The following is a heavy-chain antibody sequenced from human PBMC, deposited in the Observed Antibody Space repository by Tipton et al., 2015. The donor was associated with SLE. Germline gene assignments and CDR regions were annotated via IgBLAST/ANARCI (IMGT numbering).Heavy chain of an antibody. D-gene: IGHD3-3*01. CDR3: AWGTVYPIFGYMDV. Sequence: SLRLSCAASGFTVSDSYMSWVRQAPGKGLEWVSVIYSGGNTYHADSVKGRFTISRDNSRTTLYLQMNSLRGEDTAVYYCAWGTVYPIFGYMDVWGKGTTVTVSS. CDR2: IYSGGNT. J-gene: IGHJ6*03. CDR1: GFTVSDSY. V-gene: IGHV3-66*01.